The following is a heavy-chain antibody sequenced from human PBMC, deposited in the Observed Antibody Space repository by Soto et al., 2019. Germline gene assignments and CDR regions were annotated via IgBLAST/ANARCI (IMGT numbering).Heavy chain of an antibody. J-gene: IGHJ4*02. CDR3: ANAPPSGYLFDF. V-gene: IGHV2-5*01. D-gene: IGHD3-9*01. Sequence: QITLRESGPTLVKPTQTLTLTCTFSGFSLNTRGVGVGWIRQPPGEALEWLGLIYSNDDKRYSPSLKTRLTITRATSKPQVVLTFPHLKLVDTAKYYSANAPPSGYLFDFWGQGTLVTVSS. CDR1: GFSLNTRGVG. CDR2: IYSNDDK.